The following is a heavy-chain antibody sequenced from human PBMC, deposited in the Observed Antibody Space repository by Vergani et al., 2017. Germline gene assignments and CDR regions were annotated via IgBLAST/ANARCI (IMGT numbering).Heavy chain of an antibody. CDR3: ARGGNYYDSSGPFDP. Sequence: QVQLVQSGAEVKKPGSSVKVSCKASGATFRSNTISWVRQVPGQGLEWMGRIIPVLGKTKYAQDFQGRLTITADTSTSTAYMELTSLRSQDTAVYYCARGGNYYDSSGPFDPWGQGTLVTVSS. CDR1: GATFRSNT. CDR2: IIPVLGKT. J-gene: IGHJ5*02. D-gene: IGHD3-22*01. V-gene: IGHV1-69*08.